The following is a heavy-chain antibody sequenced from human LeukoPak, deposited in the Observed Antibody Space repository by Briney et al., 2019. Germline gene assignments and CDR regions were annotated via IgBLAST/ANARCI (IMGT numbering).Heavy chain of an antibody. CDR2: IIPIFGTA. Sequence: SVKVSCKASGGTFSSYAISWVRQAPGQGLEWMGGIIPIFGTANYAQKFQGRVTITADESTSTAYMELSSVRSEDTAVYYCATRGGTTKGYYYYYYMDVWGKGTTVTVSS. V-gene: IGHV1-69*13. CDR3: ATRGGTTKGYYYYYYMDV. J-gene: IGHJ6*03. D-gene: IGHD1-7*01. CDR1: GGTFSSYA.